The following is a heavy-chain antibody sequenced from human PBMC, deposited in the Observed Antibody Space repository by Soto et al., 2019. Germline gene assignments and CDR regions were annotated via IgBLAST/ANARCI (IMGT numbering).Heavy chain of an antibody. J-gene: IGHJ3*02. CDR1: GYTFTRYY. CDR3: ARDLSRVDYGDYFHAFDI. V-gene: IGHV1-46*01. D-gene: IGHD4-17*01. Sequence: ASVKVSCKASGYTFTRYYVHWVRXAXXQGLEWMGIINTSGGSTGYAQKFQGRVTMTRDTSTSTVYMELSSLRSEDTAVYYCARDLSRVDYGDYFHAFDIWGQGTMVTVS. CDR2: INTSGGST.